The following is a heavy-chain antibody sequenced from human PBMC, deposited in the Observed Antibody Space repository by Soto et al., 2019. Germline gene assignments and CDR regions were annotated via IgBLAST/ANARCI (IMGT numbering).Heavy chain of an antibody. Sequence: PGESLKISCKGSGYSFTSYWIGWVRQMPGKGLEWMGTIYPGDSDTRYSPSFQGQVTISADKSISTAYLQWSSLKASDTAMYYCARQLGARYCSSTSCYSNWFDPWGQGTLVTVSS. V-gene: IGHV5-51*01. J-gene: IGHJ5*02. CDR3: ARQLGARYCSSTSCYSNWFDP. D-gene: IGHD2-2*01. CDR1: GYSFTSYW. CDR2: IYPGDSDT.